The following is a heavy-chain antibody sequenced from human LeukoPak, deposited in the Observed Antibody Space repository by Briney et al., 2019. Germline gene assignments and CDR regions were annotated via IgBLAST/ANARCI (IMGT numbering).Heavy chain of an antibody. CDR1: GVTFSSYG. V-gene: IGHV3-21*01. J-gene: IGHJ4*02. CDR2: ISVRSNYI. Sequence: PGGSLRLSCVASGVTFSSYGINWVRHAPGKGLEWVSSISVRSNYIYYADSVRGRFSISRDDARDSLYLQMNSLRVEDTAVYFCVRLRRNIWGQGTLVTVSS. CDR3: VRLRRNI. D-gene: IGHD1/OR15-1a*01.